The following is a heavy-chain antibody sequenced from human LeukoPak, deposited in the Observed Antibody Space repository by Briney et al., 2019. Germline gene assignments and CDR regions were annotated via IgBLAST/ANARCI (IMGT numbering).Heavy chain of an antibody. V-gene: IGHV3-23*01. CDR3: ARESGYYDSSGYYVY. D-gene: IGHD3-22*01. CDR1: GFTFSSYA. CDR2: ISGSGGST. J-gene: IGHJ4*02. Sequence: QPGGSLRLSCAASGFTFSSYAMSWVRQAPGKGLEWVSAISGSGGSTYYADPVKGRFTISRDNSKNTLYLQMNSLRAEDTAVYYCARESGYYDSSGYYVYWGQGTLVTVSS.